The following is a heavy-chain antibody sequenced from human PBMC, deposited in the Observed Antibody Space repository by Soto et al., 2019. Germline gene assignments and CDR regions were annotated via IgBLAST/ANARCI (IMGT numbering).Heavy chain of an antibody. Sequence: EAHLVGSGGGLVQPGGSLRLSCAASEFAVSANYLSWVRQAPGKGLEWVSLIYSGGDTDYADSVRGRFTISRDNSKNTXXXXXXXXXXXXXAVYYCATRMTTAPYWGQGALVNVSS. V-gene: IGHV3-66*01. CDR2: IYSGGDT. J-gene: IGHJ4*02. CDR1: EFAVSANY. CDR3: ATRMTTAPY. D-gene: IGHD4-17*01.